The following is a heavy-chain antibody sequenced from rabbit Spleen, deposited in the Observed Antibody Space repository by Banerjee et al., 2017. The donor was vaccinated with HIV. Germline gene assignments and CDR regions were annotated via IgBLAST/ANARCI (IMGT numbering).Heavy chain of an antibody. CDR2: IYTSSGST. D-gene: IGHD1-1*01. CDR1: GFSFSNNYV. V-gene: IGHV1S45*01. Sequence: QEQLEESGGGLVKPEGSLTLTCKASGFSFSNNYVMCWVRQAPGKGLELIACIYTSSGSTWYANWPKGRFTISETSSTTVTLQMTSLTAADTATYFCARDLTVVIGWNFNLWGQGTLVTVS. CDR3: ARDLTVVIGWNFNL. J-gene: IGHJ4*01.